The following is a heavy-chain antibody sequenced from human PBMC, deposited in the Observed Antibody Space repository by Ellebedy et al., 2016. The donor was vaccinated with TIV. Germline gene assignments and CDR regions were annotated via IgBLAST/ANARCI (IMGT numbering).Heavy chain of an antibody. J-gene: IGHJ4*02. D-gene: IGHD6-13*01. CDR2: IYRSGTT. CDR3: ARVAAGTWGGIDF. CDR1: GDSINTNSW. V-gene: IGHV4-4*02. Sequence: MPSETLSLTCAVSGDSINTNSWWSGVRQPTGKGLDWVGEIYRSGTTTYNPSLRSRVTISFDKSKNKFSLRLSSVTAADTAVYYCARVAAGTWGGIDFWGPGTLVTVSS.